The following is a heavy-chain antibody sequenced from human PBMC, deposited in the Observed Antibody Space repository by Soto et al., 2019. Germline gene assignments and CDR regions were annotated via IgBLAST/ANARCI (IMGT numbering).Heavy chain of an antibody. CDR3: ARDLLKGYYFDY. CDR1: GFTFSSYG. V-gene: IGHV3-33*01. J-gene: IGHJ4*03. CDR2: IWYDGSNK. Sequence: QVQLVESGGGVVQPGRSLRLSCAASGFTFSSYGMHXVRQAPGKGLEWVAVIWYDGSNKYYADSVKGRFTISRDNSKNTLYLQMNSLRAEDTAVYYCARDLLKGYYFDYWGQGTTVTVSS. D-gene: IGHD6-13*01.